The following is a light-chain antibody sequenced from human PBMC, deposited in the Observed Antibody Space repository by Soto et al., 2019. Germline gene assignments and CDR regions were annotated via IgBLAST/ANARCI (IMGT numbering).Light chain of an antibody. J-gene: IGKJ4*01. CDR1: QSISNF. V-gene: IGKV1-39*01. CDR2: AAS. Sequence: IQMTKSPSALSASVGDRVTISCRASQSISNFLNWYQQKPGKAPQLLIYAASRVHSGVPPMFSGRGAGTDFTLTISSLQPEDFATYFCQQSYSAVRSFGGGTKVDIK. CDR3: QQSYSAVRS.